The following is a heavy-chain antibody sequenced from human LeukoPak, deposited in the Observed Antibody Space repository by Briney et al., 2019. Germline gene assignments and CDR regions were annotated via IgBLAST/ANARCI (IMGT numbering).Heavy chain of an antibody. Sequence: ASVKVSCKASGYTFTSYDINWVRQATGQGLEWMGWINPNSGGTNYAQKFQGRVTMTRDTSISTAYMELSRLRSDDTAVYYCNARTYSSGWYKVPFDYWGQGTLVTVSS. CDR1: GYTFTSYD. D-gene: IGHD6-19*01. CDR2: INPNSGGT. V-gene: IGHV1-2*02. J-gene: IGHJ4*02. CDR3: NARTYSSGWYKVPFDY.